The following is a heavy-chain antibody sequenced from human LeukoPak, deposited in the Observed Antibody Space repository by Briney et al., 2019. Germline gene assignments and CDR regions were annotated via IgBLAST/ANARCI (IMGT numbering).Heavy chain of an antibody. D-gene: IGHD2-2*01. CDR1: GYTFTGYY. V-gene: IGHV1-2*02. Sequence: GASVKVSCKASGYTFTGYYMHWVRQAPGQGLEWMGWINPNSGGTNYAQKFQGRVTMTRDTSISTAYMELSRLRSDDTAVYYCARDASWGVVVPAATPYYYMDVWGKGTTVTVSS. J-gene: IGHJ6*03. CDR3: ARDASWGVVVPAATPYYYMDV. CDR2: INPNSGGT.